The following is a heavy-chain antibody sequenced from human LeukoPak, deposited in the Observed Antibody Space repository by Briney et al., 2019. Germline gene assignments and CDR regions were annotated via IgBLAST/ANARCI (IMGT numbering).Heavy chain of an antibody. V-gene: IGHV1-69*13. Sequence: SVKVSCKASGDTFSDYTVSWVRQAPGQGLEWMGRIIPIFGTTNYAQKFQGRVTITADESTSTAYMELSSLRSEDTAVYYCAREMGLHKGAFDIWGQGTMVTVSS. CDR2: IIPIFGTT. J-gene: IGHJ3*02. D-gene: IGHD5-18*01. CDR1: GDTFSDYT. CDR3: AREMGLHKGAFDI.